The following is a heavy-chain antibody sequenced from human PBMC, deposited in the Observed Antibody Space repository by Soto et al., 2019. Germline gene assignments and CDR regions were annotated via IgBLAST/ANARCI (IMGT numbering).Heavy chain of an antibody. CDR1: GYSFTSYW. Sequence: PGESLKISCKGSGYSFTSYWIGWVRQMPGKGLEWMGIIYPGDSDTRYSPSFQGLVTISADKSITTAYLQWSSLKASDTAMYYCARTAAAGKYYYGVDVWGQGTTVTVSS. D-gene: IGHD6-13*01. CDR3: ARTAAAGKYYYGVDV. V-gene: IGHV5-51*01. CDR2: IYPGDSDT. J-gene: IGHJ6*02.